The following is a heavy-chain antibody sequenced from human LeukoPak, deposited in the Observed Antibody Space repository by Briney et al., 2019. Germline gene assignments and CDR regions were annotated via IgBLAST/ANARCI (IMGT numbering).Heavy chain of an antibody. Sequence: ASVKVSCKPSGYTFTSYGISWVRQAPGQGLEWMGWISAYNGITNYAQNLQGRVTMTTDTSMSTAYMELRSLRFDDTAVYYCARDGGYDYSLCLYWGQGTLVTVSS. CDR1: GYTFTSYG. CDR3: ARDGGYDYSLCLY. V-gene: IGHV1-18*01. J-gene: IGHJ4*02. D-gene: IGHD5-12*01. CDR2: ISAYNGIT.